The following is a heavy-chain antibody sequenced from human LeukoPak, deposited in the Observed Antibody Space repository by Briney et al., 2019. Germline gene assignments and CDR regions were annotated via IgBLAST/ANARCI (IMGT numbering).Heavy chain of an antibody. CDR2: ISYDGSNK. CDR1: GFIFSSYG. Sequence: GRSLRLSCAASGFIFSSYGMHWVRQAPGKGLEWVAVISYDGSNKYYADSVKGRFTISRDNSKNTLYLQMNSLRAEDTAVYYCAKGSIAVAGFDYWGQGTLVTVSS. D-gene: IGHD6-19*01. CDR3: AKGSIAVAGFDY. J-gene: IGHJ4*02. V-gene: IGHV3-30*18.